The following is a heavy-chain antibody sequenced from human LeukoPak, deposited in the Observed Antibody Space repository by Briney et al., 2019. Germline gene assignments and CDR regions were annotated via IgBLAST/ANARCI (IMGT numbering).Heavy chain of an antibody. CDR2: ISGSGGST. V-gene: IGHV3-23*01. Sequence: GGSLRLSCAASGFTLSSYAMSWVCQAPGKGLEWVSAISGSGGSTYYADSVKGRFTISRDNSKNTLYLQMNGMRAEDTAVYYCAKVVAARLDAFDIWGQGTMVTVSS. J-gene: IGHJ3*02. D-gene: IGHD2-15*01. CDR3: AKVVAARLDAFDI. CDR1: GFTLSSYA.